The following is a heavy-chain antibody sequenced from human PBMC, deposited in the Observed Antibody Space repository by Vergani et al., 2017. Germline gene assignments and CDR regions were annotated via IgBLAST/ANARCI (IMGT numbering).Heavy chain of an antibody. V-gene: IGHV1-58*02. J-gene: IGHJ5*02. Sequence: QMQLVQSGPEVKKPGTSVKVSCKASGFTFTSSAMQWVRQARGQRLEWIGWIVVGSGNTNYAQKFQERVTITRDMSTSTAYMELSSLRSEDTAVYYCARDHSETYSSGWYRPNWFDPWGQGTLVTVSS. CDR3: ARDHSETYSSGWYRPNWFDP. CDR1: GFTFTSSA. CDR2: IVVGSGNT. D-gene: IGHD6-19*01.